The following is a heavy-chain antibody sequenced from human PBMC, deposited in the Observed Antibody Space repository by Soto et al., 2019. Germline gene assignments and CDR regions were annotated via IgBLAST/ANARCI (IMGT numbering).Heavy chain of an antibody. CDR2: ISYDGSNK. V-gene: IGHV3-30*18. D-gene: IGHD3-3*01. CDR3: AKDLLGVTPHRKYGMDV. Sequence: GGSLRLSCAASGFTFSSYGMHWVRQAPGKGLEWVAVISYDGSNKYYADSVKGRFTISRDNSKNTLYLQMNSLRAEDTAVYYCAKDLLGVTPHRKYGMDVWGQGTTVTVSS. J-gene: IGHJ6*02. CDR1: GFTFSSYG.